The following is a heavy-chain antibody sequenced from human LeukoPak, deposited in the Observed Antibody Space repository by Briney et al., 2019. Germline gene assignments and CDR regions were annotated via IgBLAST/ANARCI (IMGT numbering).Heavy chain of an antibody. CDR1: GGSISSRSYY. Sequence: PSETLSLTCTVSGGSISSRSYYWGWIRQPPGKGLEWIGSTYYSGSTYYNPSLKSRVTISVDTSKNQFSLKLSSVTAADTAVYYCARQGVRSYSGSYPLSWGQGTLVTVSS. D-gene: IGHD1-26*01. J-gene: IGHJ5*02. V-gene: IGHV4-39*01. CDR3: ARQGVRSYSGSYPLS. CDR2: TYYSGST.